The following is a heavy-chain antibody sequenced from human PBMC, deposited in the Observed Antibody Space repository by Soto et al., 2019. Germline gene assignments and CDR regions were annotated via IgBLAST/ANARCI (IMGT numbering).Heavy chain of an antibody. CDR2: MNPNSGNT. J-gene: IGHJ6*03. V-gene: IGHV1-8*01. Sequence: ASVKVSCKASGYTFTSYDINWVRQATGQGLEWMGWMNPNSGNTGYAQKFQGRVTMTRNTSISTAYMELSSLRSEDTAVYYCARESLREYSSSSGYYYYMDVWGKGTKVTAP. D-gene: IGHD6-6*01. CDR3: ARESLREYSSSSGYYYYMDV. CDR1: GYTFTSYD.